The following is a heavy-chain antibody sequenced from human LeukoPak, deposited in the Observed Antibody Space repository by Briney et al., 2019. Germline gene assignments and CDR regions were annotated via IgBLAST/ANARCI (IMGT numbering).Heavy chain of an antibody. Sequence: PGGSLRLSCAASGFTFSSYSMNWVRQAPGKGLEWVSYISSSSSTIYYADSVKGRFTISRDNAKNSLYPQMISLRAEDTAVYYCARERGDVGATCFDYWGQGTLVTVSS. CDR3: ARERGDVGATCFDY. CDR2: ISSSSSTI. J-gene: IGHJ4*02. D-gene: IGHD1-26*01. V-gene: IGHV3-48*01. CDR1: GFTFSSYS.